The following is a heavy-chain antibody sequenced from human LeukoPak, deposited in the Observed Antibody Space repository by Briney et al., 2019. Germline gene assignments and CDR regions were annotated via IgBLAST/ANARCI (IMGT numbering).Heavy chain of an antibody. V-gene: IGHV3-7*01. CDR3: ARNQRRLDY. CDR1: GFTFSDYW. D-gene: IGHD1-14*01. CDR2: IKQDGSKK. J-gene: IGHJ4*02. Sequence: GGSLRLSCAASGFTFSDYWMTWVRQAPGKGLELVANIKQDGSKKYYVDSVKGRFTISRDNAKNSLYLQMNSLRAEDTAVYYCARNQRRLDYWGQGTLVTVSS.